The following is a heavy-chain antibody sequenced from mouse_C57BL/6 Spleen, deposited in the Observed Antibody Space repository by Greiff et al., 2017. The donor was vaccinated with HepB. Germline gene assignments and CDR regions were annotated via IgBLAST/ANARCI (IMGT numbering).Heavy chain of an antibody. CDR1: GYTFTEYT. J-gene: IGHJ4*01. CDR2: FYPGSGSI. CDR3: ARHEGRAIYYGNYYAIDY. D-gene: IGHD2-1*01. Sequence: VMLVESGAELVKPGASVKLSCKASGYTFTEYTIHWVKQRSGQGLEWIGWFYPGSGSIKYNEKFKDKATLTADKSSSTVYMELSRLTSDDSAVYFCARHEGRAIYYGNYYAIDYWGQGTSVTVSS. V-gene: IGHV1-62-2*01.